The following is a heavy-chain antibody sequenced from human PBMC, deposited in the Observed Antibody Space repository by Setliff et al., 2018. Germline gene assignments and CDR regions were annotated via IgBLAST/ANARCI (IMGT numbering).Heavy chain of an antibody. Sequence: SETLSLTCTVSGGSISSGGYYWSWIRQHPGKGLEWIGYIYYSGSTYYNPSLKSRVTISVDTSKNQFSLKLSSVTAADTAVYYCARDRRIVGARHAFDIWGKGTTVTVSS. V-gene: IGHV4-31*03. J-gene: IGHJ3*02. CDR1: GGSISSGGYY. D-gene: IGHD1-26*01. CDR3: ARDRRIVGARHAFDI. CDR2: IYYSGST.